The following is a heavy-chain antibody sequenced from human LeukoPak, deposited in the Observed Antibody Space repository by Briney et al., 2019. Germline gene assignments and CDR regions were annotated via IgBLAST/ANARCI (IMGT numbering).Heavy chain of an antibody. J-gene: IGHJ3*02. D-gene: IGHD3-9*01. CDR1: GFTFSSFG. CDR2: IIDESRQ. CDR3: VRDDATDDNGFDI. Sequence: GGSLRLSCAASGFTFSSFGMHWVRQAPGKGLEWVALIIDESRQFYTPSVKGRFTISRDNSKNTLYLEMNSLRVEGTAVYYCVRDDATDDNGFDIWGQGTMVTVSS. V-gene: IGHV3-30*12.